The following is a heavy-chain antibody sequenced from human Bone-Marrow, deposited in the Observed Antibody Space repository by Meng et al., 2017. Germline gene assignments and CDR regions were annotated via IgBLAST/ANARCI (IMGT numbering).Heavy chain of an antibody. CDR1: GFTFITYT. V-gene: IGHV3-23*01. D-gene: IGHD3-10*01. CDR3: AREEEDYYGSGNAFDI. CDR2: ISDSGGRI. Sequence: GESLKISCAASGFTFITYTMSWVRQVPGKGLEWVSSISDSGGRIYYAESVKGRFTISRDNSKNTLYLQMNSLRAEDTAVYYCAREEEDYYGSGNAFDIWGQGTMVTVSS. J-gene: IGHJ3*02.